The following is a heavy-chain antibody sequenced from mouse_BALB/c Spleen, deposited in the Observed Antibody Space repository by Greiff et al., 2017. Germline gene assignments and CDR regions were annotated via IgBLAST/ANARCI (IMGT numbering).Heavy chain of an antibody. CDR1: GFTFSDYY. Sequence: DVHLVESGGGLVKPGGSLKLSCAASGFTFSDYYMYWVRQTPEKRLEWVATISDGGSYTYYPDSVKGRFTISRDNAKNNLYLQMSSLKSEDTAMYYCAREGIYYGYDWYFDVWGAGTTVTVSS. V-gene: IGHV5-4*02. CDR3: AREGIYYGYDWYFDV. J-gene: IGHJ1*01. CDR2: ISDGGSYT. D-gene: IGHD2-2*01.